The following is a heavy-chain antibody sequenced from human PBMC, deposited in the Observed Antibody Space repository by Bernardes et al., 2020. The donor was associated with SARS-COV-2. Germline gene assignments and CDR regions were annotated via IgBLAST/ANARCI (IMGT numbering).Heavy chain of an antibody. D-gene: IGHD4-17*01. J-gene: IGHJ4*02. CDR2: IDPRSLI. CDR3: ATHLGYGSDY. CDR1: GLWLKIYE. V-gene: IGHV3-48*03. Sequence: RGCMGLSCAVHGLWLKIYEVHSRRQAPGKGPGWVAFIDPRSLIHYLASVKGRFTISKDNARNSVFLQMNSLRVDDTAVYYCATHLGYGSDYWGQGPAVTVSS.